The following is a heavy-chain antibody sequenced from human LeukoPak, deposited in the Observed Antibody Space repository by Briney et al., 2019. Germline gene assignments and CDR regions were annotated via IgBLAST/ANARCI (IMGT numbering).Heavy chain of an antibody. D-gene: IGHD6-19*01. V-gene: IGHV4-30-2*01. Sequence: PSETLSLTCAVSGGSISSGSYSWSWIRQPPGKGLEWIGYIYPRGSTYYNPSLKSRVILSLDKSANQFSLNLSSVTAADTAVYYCARHYYSGWYFGYWGQGTLVTVSS. CDR1: GGSISSGSYS. J-gene: IGHJ4*02. CDR3: ARHYYSGWYFGY. CDR2: IYPRGST.